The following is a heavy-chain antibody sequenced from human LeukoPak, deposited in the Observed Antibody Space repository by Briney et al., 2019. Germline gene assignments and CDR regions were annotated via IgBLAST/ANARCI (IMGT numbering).Heavy chain of an antibody. CDR2: IRGKTDGETA. D-gene: IGHD6-13*01. CDR3: ILAAAGPAY. J-gene: IGHJ4*02. Sequence: GGSLRLSCAASGFTFNNAWMTWVRQAPGKGLEWVGRIRGKTDGETADYAAPVQGRFTISRDDSKDTLYLQMNSLKTEDTAVYYCILAAAGPAYWGQGTLVTVSS. CDR1: GFTFNNAW. V-gene: IGHV3-15*01.